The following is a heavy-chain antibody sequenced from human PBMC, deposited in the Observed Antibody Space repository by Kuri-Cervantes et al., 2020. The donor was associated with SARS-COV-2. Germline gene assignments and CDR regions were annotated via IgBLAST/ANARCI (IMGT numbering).Heavy chain of an antibody. Sequence: ETLSLTCAVYGGSFSGYYWSWIRQPPGKGLEWIGEINHSGSTNYNPSLKSRVTISVDTSKNQFSLKLSSVTAADTAVYYCARRGSDVVVPAAGNWFDPWGQGTLVTVSS. V-gene: IGHV4-34*01. D-gene: IGHD2-2*01. CDR2: INHSGST. J-gene: IGHJ5*02. CDR3: ARRGSDVVVPAAGNWFDP. CDR1: GGSFSGYY.